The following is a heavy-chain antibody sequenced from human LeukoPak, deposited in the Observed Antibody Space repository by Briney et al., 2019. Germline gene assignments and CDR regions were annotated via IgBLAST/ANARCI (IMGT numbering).Heavy chain of an antibody. CDR2: ISSSSSYI. D-gene: IGHD6-19*01. Sequence: PGGSLRLSCAASGFTFSSYSMNWVRQAPGKGLEWVSSISSSSSYIYYADSVKGRFTISRDNAKNSLYLQMNSLRAEDTAVYYCARDSVAGTRAFDYWGQGTLVTVSS. V-gene: IGHV3-21*01. CDR3: ARDSVAGTRAFDY. CDR1: GFTFSSYS. J-gene: IGHJ4*02.